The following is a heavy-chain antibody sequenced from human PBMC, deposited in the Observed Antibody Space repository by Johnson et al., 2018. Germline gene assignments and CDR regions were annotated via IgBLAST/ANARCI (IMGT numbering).Heavy chain of an antibody. D-gene: IGHD6-13*01. CDR1: GYSFTSYW. V-gene: IGHV5-51*01. J-gene: IGHJ1*01. Sequence: VQLVESGAEVKKPGESXKISCKGSGYSFTSYWIGWVRQMPGKGLEWRGIIYPGDSDTRYSPSFQGPVTISADKSISTAYLQWNRLKASDTPRYSCARLPASIAAAGTGDLYFQHWGQGTLVTVSS. CDR3: ARLPASIAAAGTGDLYFQH. CDR2: IYPGDSDT.